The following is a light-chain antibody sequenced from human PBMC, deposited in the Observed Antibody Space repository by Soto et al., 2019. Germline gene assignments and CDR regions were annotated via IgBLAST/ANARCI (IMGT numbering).Light chain of an antibody. J-gene: IGLJ3*02. CDR3: SSYAGSKTL. Sequence: QSALTQPLSASGSPGQSVTISCTGTSSDVGNYNYVSWYQQHPGKAPKLMIYEVTKRPSGVPDRFSGSKSGNTASLSVSGLQPEDEADYYCSSYAGSKTLFGGGTKLTVL. CDR2: EVT. CDR1: SSDVGNYNY. V-gene: IGLV2-8*01.